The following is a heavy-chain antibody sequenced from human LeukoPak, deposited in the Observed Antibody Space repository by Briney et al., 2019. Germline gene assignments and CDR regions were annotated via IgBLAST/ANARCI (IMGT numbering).Heavy chain of an antibody. CDR2: IIPIFGTA. J-gene: IGHJ5*02. Sequence: GASVKVSCKASGGTFSSYAISWVRQAPGQGLEWMGGIIPIFGTANYAQKFQGRVTITADESTSTAYMELSSLRSEDTAVYYCARDRRAVAGGPYNWFDPWGQGTLVTVSS. V-gene: IGHV1-69*01. D-gene: IGHD6-19*01. CDR1: GGTFSSYA. CDR3: ARDRRAVAGGPYNWFDP.